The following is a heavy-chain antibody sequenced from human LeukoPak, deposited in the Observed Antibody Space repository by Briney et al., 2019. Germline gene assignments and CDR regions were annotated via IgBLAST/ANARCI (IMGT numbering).Heavy chain of an antibody. Sequence: ASVKVSCKASGYTFTGYYMHWVRQAPGQGLEWMGWINPNSGGTNYAQKFQGRVTMTRGTSISTAYMELSRLRSDDTAVYYCARGSGYLSDAFDIWGQGTMVTVSS. CDR1: GYTFTGYY. J-gene: IGHJ3*02. D-gene: IGHD5-18*01. V-gene: IGHV1-2*02. CDR3: ARGSGYLSDAFDI. CDR2: INPNSGGT.